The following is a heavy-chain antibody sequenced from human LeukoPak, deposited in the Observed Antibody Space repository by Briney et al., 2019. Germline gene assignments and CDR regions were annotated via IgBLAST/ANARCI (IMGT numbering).Heavy chain of an antibody. V-gene: IGHV3-21*01. CDR2: ISSSSSYI. CDR3: ARGPFRYCSSTSRYYDMDV. J-gene: IGHJ6*03. CDR1: GFTFSSYS. Sequence: GGSLRLSCAASGFTFSSYSMNWVRQAPGKGLEWVSSISSSSSYIYYADSVKGRFTISRDNAKNSLYLQMNSLRAEDTAVYYCARGPFRYCSSTSRYYDMDVWGKGTTVTVSS. D-gene: IGHD2-2*01.